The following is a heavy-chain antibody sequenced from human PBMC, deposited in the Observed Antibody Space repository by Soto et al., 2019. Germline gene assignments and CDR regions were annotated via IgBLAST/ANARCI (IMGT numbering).Heavy chain of an antibody. Sequence: QVQLVESGGGVVQPGRSLRLSCAASGFTFSSYGMHWVRQAPGKGLEWVAVIWYDGSNKYYADSVKGRFTISRDNSKNTLYLQMNSLRAEDTAVYYCARDLIGGYRGYDLWDYWGQGTLVTVSS. V-gene: IGHV3-33*01. D-gene: IGHD5-12*01. CDR1: GFTFSSYG. J-gene: IGHJ4*02. CDR3: ARDLIGGYRGYDLWDY. CDR2: IWYDGSNK.